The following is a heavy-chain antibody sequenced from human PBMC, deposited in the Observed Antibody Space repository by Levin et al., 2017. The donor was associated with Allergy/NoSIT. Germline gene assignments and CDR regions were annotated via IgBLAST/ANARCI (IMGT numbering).Heavy chain of an antibody. CDR1: GFTFDDYA. Sequence: GGSLRLSCAASGFTFDDYAMHWVRQAPGKGLEWVSGISWNSGSIGYADSVKGRFTISRDNAKNSLYLQMNSLRAEDTALYYCAKEANYYDSSGPRRPGGQHTRKYFQHWGQGTLVTVSS. J-gene: IGHJ1*01. V-gene: IGHV3-9*01. CDR3: AKEANYYDSSGPRRPGGQHTRKYFQH. CDR2: ISWNSGSI. D-gene: IGHD3-22*01.